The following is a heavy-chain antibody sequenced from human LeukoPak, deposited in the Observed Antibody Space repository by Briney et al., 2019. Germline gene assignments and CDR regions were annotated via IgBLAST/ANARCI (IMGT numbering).Heavy chain of an antibody. CDR2: IRSNSDGGTI. D-gene: IGHD3-22*01. CDR1: GFTFSTSG. Sequence: GGSLRLSCAASGFTFSTSGMHWVRQAPGKGLEWVGRIRSNSDGGTIDYAAPVKGRFTLSRDDSKTTLYLQMNSLQTEDTAVYYCATDFYDSTWGQGTLVTVSS. CDR3: ATDFYDST. J-gene: IGHJ5*02. V-gene: IGHV3-15*07.